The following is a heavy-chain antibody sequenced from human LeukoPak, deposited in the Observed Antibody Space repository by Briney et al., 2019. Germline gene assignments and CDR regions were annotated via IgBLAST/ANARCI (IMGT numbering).Heavy chain of an antibody. V-gene: IGHV3-23*01. D-gene: IGHD3-3*01. CDR1: GFTFSSYA. CDR2: ITGSGGNT. Sequence: HPGGSLRLSCAASGFTFSSYAMSWVRQAPGKGLEWVSGITGSGGNTYYADSVKGRFTISRDNSKNTLYLQMSSLRAEDTAIYYCAKELAPEDFWSGYPDFNWGQGTLVTVSS. CDR3: AKELAPEDFWSGYPDFN. J-gene: IGHJ4*02.